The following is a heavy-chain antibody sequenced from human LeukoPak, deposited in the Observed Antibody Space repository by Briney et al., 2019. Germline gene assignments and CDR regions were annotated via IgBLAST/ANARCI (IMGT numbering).Heavy chain of an antibody. CDR3: ARNYGSGIGPLL. CDR2: ISSSSSYI. J-gene: IGHJ4*02. D-gene: IGHD3-10*01. CDR1: GFTFSSYS. Sequence: GGSLRLSCAASGFTFSSYSMNWVRQAPGKGLEWVSSISSSSSYIYYADSVKGRFTISRDNAKSSLYLQMNSLRAEDTAVYYCARNYGSGIGPLLWGQGTLVTVSS. V-gene: IGHV3-21*01.